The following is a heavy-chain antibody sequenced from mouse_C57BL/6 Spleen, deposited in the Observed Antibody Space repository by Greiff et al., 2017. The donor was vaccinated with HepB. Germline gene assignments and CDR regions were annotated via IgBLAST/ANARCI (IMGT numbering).Heavy chain of an antibody. CDR1: GFTFTDYY. CDR2: IRNKANGYTT. V-gene: IGHV7-3*01. CDR3: ARNYYGSEGAWFAY. Sequence: EVMLVESGGGLVQPGGSLSLSCAASGFTFTDYYMSWVRQPPGKALEWLGFIRNKANGYTTEYSASVKGRFTISRDNSQSILYLQMNALRAEDSATYYCARNYYGSEGAWFAYWGQGTLVTVSA. J-gene: IGHJ3*01. D-gene: IGHD1-1*01.